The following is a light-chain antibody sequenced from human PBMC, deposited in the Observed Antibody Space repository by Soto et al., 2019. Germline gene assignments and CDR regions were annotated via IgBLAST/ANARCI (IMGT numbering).Light chain of an antibody. Sequence: EIVLTQSPATLSLSPVERATLSCRASQSVSSSYLAWYQQKPGQAPRLLIYGASSRATGTPDRFSGSGSGTDFTLTISRLEPEDFAVYYCQQYGSSPAITFGQGTRLEIK. CDR2: GAS. V-gene: IGKV3-20*01. J-gene: IGKJ5*01. CDR3: QQYGSSPAIT. CDR1: QSVSSSY.